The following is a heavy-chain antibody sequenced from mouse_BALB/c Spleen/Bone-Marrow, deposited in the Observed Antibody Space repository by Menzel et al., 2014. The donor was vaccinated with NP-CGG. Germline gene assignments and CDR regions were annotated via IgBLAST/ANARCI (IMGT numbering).Heavy chain of an antibody. D-gene: IGHD4-1*01. CDR3: ARCLTGTSALDF. V-gene: IGHV1-54*01. Sequence: VQLQQSGAELVRPGTSVKVSCKASGYAFTNYLIEWVKQRPGQGLEWIGVINPGSGGTNYNEKFRGKATLTADKSSSTAYMQLSSLTSDDSGVYFCARCLTGTSALDFWGQGTSVTVSS. J-gene: IGHJ4*01. CDR1: GYAFTNYL. CDR2: INPGSGGT.